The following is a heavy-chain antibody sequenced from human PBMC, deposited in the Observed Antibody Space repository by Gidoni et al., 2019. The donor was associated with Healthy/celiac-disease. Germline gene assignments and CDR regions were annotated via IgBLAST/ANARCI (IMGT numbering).Heavy chain of an antibody. CDR1: GFTFSDYY. Sequence: QVQLVESGGGLVKPGGSLRLSCASSGFTFSDYYMSWIRQAPGKGLEWVSYISSSSSYTNYADSVKGRFTISRDNAKNSLYLQMNSLRAEDTAVYYCARVSSSGRGAFDIWGQGTMVTVSS. J-gene: IGHJ3*02. V-gene: IGHV3-11*05. CDR2: ISSSSSYT. D-gene: IGHD6-19*01. CDR3: ARVSSSGRGAFDI.